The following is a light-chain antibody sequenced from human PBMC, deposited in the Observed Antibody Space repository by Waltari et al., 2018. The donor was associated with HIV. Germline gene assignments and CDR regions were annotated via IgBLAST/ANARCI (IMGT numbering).Light chain of an antibody. J-gene: IGKJ5*01. CDR2: AAS. CDR3: QQSYSSPIT. CDR1: ETINRS. V-gene: IGKV1-39*01. Sequence: DIQMTQSPSSLSASIGDRVTITCRASETINRSLKRYQYTQGKAPKVVIFAASSVQIGVPSRFNGSGSGTDFTLTISSLQPEDFVTYFCQQSYSSPITFGQGTRLEI.